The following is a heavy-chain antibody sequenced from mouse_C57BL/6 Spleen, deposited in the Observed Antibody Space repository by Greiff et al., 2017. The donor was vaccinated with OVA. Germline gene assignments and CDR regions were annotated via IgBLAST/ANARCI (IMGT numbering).Heavy chain of an antibody. D-gene: IGHD1-2*01. CDR2: IYPGSGST. Sequence: QVQLQQPGAELVKPGASVKMSCKASGYTFTSYWITWVKQRPGQGLEWIGDIYPGSGSTNYNEKFKSKATLTVDTSSSTAYMQLSSLTSEDSAVYYSAVSGDYNGIYYAMDYWGQGTSVTVSS. CDR1: GYTFTSYW. V-gene: IGHV1-55*01. CDR3: AVSGDYNGIYYAMDY. J-gene: IGHJ4*01.